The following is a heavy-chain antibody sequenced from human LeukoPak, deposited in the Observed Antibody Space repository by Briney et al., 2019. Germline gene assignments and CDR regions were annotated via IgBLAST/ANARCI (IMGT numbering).Heavy chain of an antibody. Sequence: GGSLRLSCAASGFTFSSYGMHWVRQAPGKGLEWVAVIWYDGSNKYYADSVKGRFTISRDNSKNTLYLQMNSLRAEDTAVYYCARCGIVGAAYFDYWGQGTLVTVSS. CDR1: GFTFSSYG. CDR3: ARCGIVGAAYFDY. J-gene: IGHJ4*02. CDR2: IWYDGSNK. V-gene: IGHV3-33*01. D-gene: IGHD1-26*01.